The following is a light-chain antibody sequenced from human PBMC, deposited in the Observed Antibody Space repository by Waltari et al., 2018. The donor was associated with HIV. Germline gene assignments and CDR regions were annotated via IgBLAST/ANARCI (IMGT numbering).Light chain of an antibody. J-gene: IGLJ3*02. CDR3: GTWDSSLSAGV. Sequence: QSVLTQPPSASAAPGQKVTISCSGSSSNSGNNYVSWYQQLPATAPKLLIYDTNKRPSGIPDLFSGSKSGTSATLSITGLHTGDEADYYCGTWDSSLSAGVFGGGTKLTVL. CDR1: SSNSGNNY. CDR2: DTN. V-gene: IGLV1-51*01.